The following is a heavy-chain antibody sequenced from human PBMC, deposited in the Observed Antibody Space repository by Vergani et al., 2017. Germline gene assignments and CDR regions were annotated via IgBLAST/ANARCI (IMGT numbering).Heavy chain of an antibody. J-gene: IGHJ6*03. CDR1: RYSFTGFV. V-gene: IGHV1-69*11. CDR3: ARDRQAVAGTWGYYYYYYMDV. Sequence: QVQLVQSGAEVKKPGASVKVSCKASRYSFTGFVVCWVRQAPGQSLEWMGWIIPILGTANYAQKFQGRVTITADESTSTAYMELSSLRSEDTAVYYCARDRQAVAGTWGYYYYYYMDVWGKGTTVTVSS. CDR2: IIPILGTA. D-gene: IGHD6-19*01.